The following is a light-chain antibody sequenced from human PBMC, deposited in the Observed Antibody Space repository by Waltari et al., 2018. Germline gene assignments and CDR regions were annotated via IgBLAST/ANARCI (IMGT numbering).Light chain of an antibody. CDR1: QHLMHTNEHFY. Sequence: DVVMTQSPLFLSVTPGDPVSISCRSNQHLMHTNEHFYLVWYLQKPRQSPQLLIYLGSNRPSAVPDRFSGSGSGTEFALHISRVEAEDVGIYVCMQLLQSPFTFGPGTKMDL. CDR3: MQLLQSPFT. CDR2: LGS. J-gene: IGKJ3*01. V-gene: IGKV2-28*01.